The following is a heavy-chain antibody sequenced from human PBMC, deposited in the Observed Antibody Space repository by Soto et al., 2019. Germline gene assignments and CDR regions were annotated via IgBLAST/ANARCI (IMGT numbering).Heavy chain of an antibody. CDR3: ARCHDYGSYFFDS. Sequence: SETLSLTCTVSGGSISSGGYYWSWIRQHPGKGLEWIGYIHYSGNTYYNPSLKSRLTISVDTSRNQFSLKLSSVTAADTALYYWARCHDYGSYFFDSWGKGTLVTVSS. J-gene: IGHJ4*02. CDR1: GGSISSGGYY. D-gene: IGHD4-17*01. CDR2: IHYSGNT. V-gene: IGHV4-31*03.